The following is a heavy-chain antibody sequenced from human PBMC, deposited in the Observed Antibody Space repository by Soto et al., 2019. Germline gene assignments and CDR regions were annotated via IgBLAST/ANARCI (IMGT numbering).Heavy chain of an antibody. Sequence: ASVKISCKASGYTFTSYDINWVRQATGQGLEWMGWMNPNSGNTGYAQKFQGRVTMTRNTSISTAYMELSSLRSEDTAVYYCARGELLSIYYYYGLDVWGQGTTVTVSS. D-gene: IGHD1-26*01. V-gene: IGHV1-8*01. J-gene: IGHJ6*02. CDR1: GYTFTSYD. CDR2: MNPNSGNT. CDR3: ARGELLSIYYYYGLDV.